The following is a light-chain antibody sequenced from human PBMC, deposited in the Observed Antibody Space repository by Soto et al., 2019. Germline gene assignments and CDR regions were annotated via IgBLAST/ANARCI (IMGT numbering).Light chain of an antibody. CDR2: GNS. V-gene: IGLV1-40*01. Sequence: QSVLTQPPSVSGGPGQRVTISCTGSSSNIGAGYDVHWYQQLPGTAPKLLISGNSNRPSGVPDRFSGSKSGTSASLAITGLQAEDDADYYCQSYDSSLSGWVFGGGTKVTVL. CDR3: QSYDSSLSGWV. J-gene: IGLJ3*02. CDR1: SSNIGAGYD.